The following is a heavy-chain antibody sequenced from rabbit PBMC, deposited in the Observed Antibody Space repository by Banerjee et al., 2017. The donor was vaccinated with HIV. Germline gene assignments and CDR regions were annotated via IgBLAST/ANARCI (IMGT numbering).Heavy chain of an antibody. D-gene: IGHD7-1*01. CDR2: IYAGSSGST. J-gene: IGHJ3*01. CDR3: ARGYGNSNGYLTRLDL. Sequence: QEQLEESGGDLVKPEGSLTLTCTASGFSFSSSYWICWVRQAPGKGLEWIACIYAGSSGSTYYASWAKGRFTITKTSSTTVTLQMTSLTAADTATYFCARGYGNSNGYLTRLDLWGPGTLVTVS. CDR1: GFSFSSSYW. V-gene: IGHV1S45*01.